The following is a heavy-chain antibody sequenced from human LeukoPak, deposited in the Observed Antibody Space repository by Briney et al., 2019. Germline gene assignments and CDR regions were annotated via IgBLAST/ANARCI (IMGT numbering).Heavy chain of an antibody. CDR2: IYYSGST. CDR1: GGSISSYY. J-gene: IGHJ4*02. Sequence: SETLSLTCTVSGGSISSYYWSWIRQPPGKGLEWIGYIYYSGSTNYNPSLKSRVTISVDTSKNQFSLKLSSVTAADTAVYYCARHGYDFWSGGHYFDYWGQGTLVTVSS. CDR3: ARHGYDFWSGGHYFDY. D-gene: IGHD3-3*01. V-gene: IGHV4-59*08.